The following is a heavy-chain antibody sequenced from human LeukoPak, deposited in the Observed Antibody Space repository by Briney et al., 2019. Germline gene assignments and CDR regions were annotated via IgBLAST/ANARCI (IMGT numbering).Heavy chain of an antibody. CDR1: GGSISSSSYY. D-gene: IGHD3-16*01. CDR3: AKAPGGIVGY. Sequence: LSLTCTVSGGSISSSSYYWGWIRQPPGKGLEWVSYISSSSSTIYYADSVKGRFTISRDNSKNTLYLQMNSLRAEDTAVYYCAKAPGGIVGYWGQGTLVTVSS. CDR2: ISSSSSTI. J-gene: IGHJ4*02. V-gene: IGHV3-11*01.